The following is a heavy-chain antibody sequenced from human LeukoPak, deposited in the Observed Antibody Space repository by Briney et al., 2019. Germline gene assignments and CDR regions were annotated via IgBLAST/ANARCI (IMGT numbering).Heavy chain of an antibody. CDR1: GFTFSSYA. CDR3: AKRLYYYDSSGSSPDY. J-gene: IGHJ4*02. Sequence: GGSLRLSCAASGFTFSSYAMSWVRQAPGKGLEWVSAIGGSGGSTYYADSVKGGFTISRDNSKNTLYLQMNSLRAEDTAVYYCAKRLYYYDSSGSSPDYWGQGTLVTVSS. V-gene: IGHV3-23*01. CDR2: IGGSGGST. D-gene: IGHD3-22*01.